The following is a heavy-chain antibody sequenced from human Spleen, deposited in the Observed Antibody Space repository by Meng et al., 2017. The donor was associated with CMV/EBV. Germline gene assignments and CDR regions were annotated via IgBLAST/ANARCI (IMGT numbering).Heavy chain of an antibody. CDR3: ARSGGGTYFFNY. CDR2: TYYRSKWSN. CDR1: GYSVSSKKAA. J-gene: IGHJ4*02. D-gene: IGHD1-26*01. V-gene: IGHV6-1*01. Sequence: SETLSLTCAIYGYSVSSKKAAWNWIRQSPSRGLEWLGRTYYRSKWSNDYALSGKSRITINTDTSKNQFSLQLNSVTPEDTAVYYCARSGGGTYFFNYWGQGTRVTVSS.